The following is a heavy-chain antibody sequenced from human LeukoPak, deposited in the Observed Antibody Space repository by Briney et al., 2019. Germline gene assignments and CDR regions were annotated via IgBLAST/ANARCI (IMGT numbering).Heavy chain of an antibody. CDR1: GFTFSTSW. V-gene: IGHV3-74*01. CDR3: VRDMGYYDKV. Sequence: GGSPRLSCAASGFTFSTSWMHWVRQAPGKGLVWVSRINLDGSSTDYADSVKGRFTISRDNAKNTLYLQMNSLRAEDAAVYYCVRDMGYYDKVWGQGTLVTVSS. D-gene: IGHD3-22*01. J-gene: IGHJ4*02. CDR2: INLDGSST.